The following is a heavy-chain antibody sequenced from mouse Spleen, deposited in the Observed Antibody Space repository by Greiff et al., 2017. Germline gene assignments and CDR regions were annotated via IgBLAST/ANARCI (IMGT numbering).Heavy chain of an antibody. CDR1: GYTFTSYW. D-gene: IGHD3-3*01. V-gene: IGHV1-69*01. J-gene: IGHJ1*01. CDR3: ASGGGDSWYFDV. CDR2: IDPSDSYT. Sequence: QVQLQQPGAELVMPGASVKLSCKASGYTFTSYWMHWVKQRPGQGLEWIGEIDPSDSYTNYNQKLKGKATLTVDKSSSKAYMQLSSLTSEDSAVYYCASGGGDSWYFDVWGAGTTVTVSS.